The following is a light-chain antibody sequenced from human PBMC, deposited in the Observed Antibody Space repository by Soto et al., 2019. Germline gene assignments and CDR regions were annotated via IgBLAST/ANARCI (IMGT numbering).Light chain of an antibody. CDR1: SGSIASNY. Sequence: NFMLTQPHSVSESPGKTVTISCTRTSGSIASNYVQWYQQRPGSAPTTVIYEDNQRPSGVPDRFSGSIDSSSNSASLTISGLKTEDEAHYYCQSYDSSVWVFGGGTKVTVL. J-gene: IGLJ3*02. CDR3: QSYDSSVWV. V-gene: IGLV6-57*03. CDR2: EDN.